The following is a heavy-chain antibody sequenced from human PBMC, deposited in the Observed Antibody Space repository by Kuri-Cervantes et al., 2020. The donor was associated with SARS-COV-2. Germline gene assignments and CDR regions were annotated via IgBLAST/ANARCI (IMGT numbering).Heavy chain of an antibody. CDR3: ARDHTITGTTFD. CDR1: GFTFSSYS. D-gene: IGHD1-20*01. Sequence: GGSLRLSCAASGFTFSSYSMNWVRQAPGKGLEWVSSISSSSSYIYYADSVKGRFTISRDNAKNSLYLQMNSLRAEDTAVYYCARDHTITGTTFDWGQGTLVTVSS. J-gene: IGHJ4*02. V-gene: IGHV3-21*01. CDR2: ISSSSSYI.